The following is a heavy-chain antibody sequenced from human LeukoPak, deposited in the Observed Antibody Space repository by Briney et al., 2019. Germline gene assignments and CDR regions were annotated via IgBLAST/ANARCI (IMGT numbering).Heavy chain of an antibody. CDR3: ARGDYNYYDSSGYYYDY. V-gene: IGHV3-30*02. CDR1: GFTFSSYA. Sequence: GGSLRLSCAASGFTFSSYAMSWVRQAPGKGLEGVAFIRDDASDKYYADSVEGRFTISRDNAKNSLYLQMNSLRAEDTAVYYCARGDYNYYDSSGYYYDYWGQGTLVTVSS. D-gene: IGHD3-22*01. CDR2: IRDDASDK. J-gene: IGHJ4*02.